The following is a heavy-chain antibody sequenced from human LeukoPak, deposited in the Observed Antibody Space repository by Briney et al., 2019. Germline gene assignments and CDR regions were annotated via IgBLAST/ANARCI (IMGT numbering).Heavy chain of an antibody. CDR2: ISGSGGST. J-gene: IGHJ4*02. CDR3: ARDPPRFDY. Sequence: GGSLRLSCAVSGLTFSSYAMSWVRQAPGKGLQWVSAISGSGGSTYYADSVKGRFTISRDKSKNTLYLQMNSLRAEDTAVYYCARDPPRFDYWGQGTLVTVSS. CDR1: GLTFSSYA. V-gene: IGHV3-23*01.